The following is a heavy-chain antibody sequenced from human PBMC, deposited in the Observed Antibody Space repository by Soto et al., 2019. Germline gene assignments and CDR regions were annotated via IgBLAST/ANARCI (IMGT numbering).Heavy chain of an antibody. CDR2: ISSSSSTI. CDR3: ARDSMTGLNWCDA. D-gene: IGHD3-9*01. J-gene: IGHJ5*02. CDR1: GFTFSSYS. Sequence: GGSLRLSCAASGFTFSSYSMNWVRQAPGKGLEWVSYISSSSSTIYYADSVKGRFTISRDNAKNSLYLQMNSLRAEDTAVYYCARDSMTGLNWCDAWGQGTRVTVPS. V-gene: IGHV3-48*01.